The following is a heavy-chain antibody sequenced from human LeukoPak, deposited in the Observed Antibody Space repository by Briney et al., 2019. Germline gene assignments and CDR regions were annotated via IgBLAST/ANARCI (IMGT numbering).Heavy chain of an antibody. V-gene: IGHV3-43*02. CDR2: IRGDGGRT. J-gene: IGHJ4*02. CDR1: GFTFDDFA. Sequence: GGSLRLSCAASGFTFDDFAMHWVRQAPGKGLEWVALIRGDGGRTFYGDSVRGRFTISRDNTRNSLHLQMNSLTTENTPFYYCAEDIFRGVRGLLRLFSGFCDSWGQGALVTVSS. D-gene: IGHD3-10*01. CDR3: AEDIFRGVRGLLRLFSGFCDS.